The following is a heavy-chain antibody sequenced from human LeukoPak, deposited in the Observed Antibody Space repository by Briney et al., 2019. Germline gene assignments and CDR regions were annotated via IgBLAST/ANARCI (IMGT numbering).Heavy chain of an antibody. CDR2: ISSSSSTI. J-gene: IGHJ5*02. V-gene: IGHV3-48*01. D-gene: IGHD3-16*02. CDR3: AKAGYDYVWGSYRSLSWFDP. Sequence: PGTSLRLSCAASGFTFSSHSMNWVRQAPGKGLEWVSYISSSSSTIYYADSVKGRFTISRDNSKNTLYLQMNSLRAEDTAVYYCAKAGYDYVWGSYRSLSWFDPWGQGTLVTVSS. CDR1: GFTFSSHS.